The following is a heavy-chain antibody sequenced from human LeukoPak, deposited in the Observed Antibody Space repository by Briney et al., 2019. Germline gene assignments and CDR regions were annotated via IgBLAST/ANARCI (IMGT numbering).Heavy chain of an antibody. CDR2: IYYSGST. V-gene: IGHV4-39*07. CDR1: GGSISSSCYY. J-gene: IGHJ4*02. Sequence: SETLSLTCTVSGGSISSSCYYWGWIRQPPGKGLEWIGSIYYSGSTYYNPSLKSRVTISVDTSKNQFSLKLSSVTAADTAVYYCAREGYYYDWGQGTLVTVSS. CDR3: AREGYYYD. D-gene: IGHD3-22*01.